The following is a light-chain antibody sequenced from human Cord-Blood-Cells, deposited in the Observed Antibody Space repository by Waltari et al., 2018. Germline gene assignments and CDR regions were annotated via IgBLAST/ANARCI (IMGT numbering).Light chain of an antibody. J-gene: IGKJ1*01. V-gene: IGKV4-1*01. CDR2: WAS. Sequence: DIVMTQSRDYLAVSLGERATINCKSSQSVLYSSSNKNYLAWYQQKPGQPPKLLIYWASTRESGVPDRFSGSGSGTDFTLTISSLQAEDVAVYYCQQYYSTPRTFGQGTKVEIK. CDR1: QSVLYSSSNKNY. CDR3: QQYYSTPRT.